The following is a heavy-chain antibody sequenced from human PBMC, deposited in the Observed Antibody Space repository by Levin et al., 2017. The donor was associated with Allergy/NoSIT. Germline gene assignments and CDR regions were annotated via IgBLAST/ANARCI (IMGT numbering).Heavy chain of an antibody. Sequence: GGSLRLSCAASGFTFSNAWMSWVRQAPGKGLEWVGRIKSKTDGGTTDYTAPVKGRFTISRDDSKNTLYLQMNSLKTEDTAVYYCTTSPGGDCYDYWGQGTLVTVSS. CDR3: TTSPGGDCYDY. V-gene: IGHV3-15*01. CDR2: IKSKTDGGTT. CDR1: GFTFSNAW. D-gene: IGHD2-21*02. J-gene: IGHJ4*02.